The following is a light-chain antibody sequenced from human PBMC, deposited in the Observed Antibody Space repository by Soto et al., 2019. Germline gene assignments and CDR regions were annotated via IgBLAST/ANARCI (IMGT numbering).Light chain of an antibody. CDR3: QHRSDWPPFT. J-gene: IGKJ4*01. Sequence: EIVLTQSPASLSLSPGERATLSCRASQSVSIYLAWYQQKPGQAPRLLIYDASNRATGIPARFSGSGSGTDFTLTISSLEPEDFAVYYCQHRSDWPPFTFGGGTKVDIK. V-gene: IGKV3-11*01. CDR2: DAS. CDR1: QSVSIY.